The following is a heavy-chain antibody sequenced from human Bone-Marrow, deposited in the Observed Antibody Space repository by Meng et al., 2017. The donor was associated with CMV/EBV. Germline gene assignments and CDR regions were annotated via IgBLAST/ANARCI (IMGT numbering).Heavy chain of an antibody. CDR3: ARDFLLQGFGRYFDWPRYYYGMDV. CDR2: INPNSGGT. Sequence: ASVKVSCKASGYTFTGYYMHWVRQAPGQGLEWMGWINPNSGGTNYAQKFQGRVTMTRDTSISAAYMELSRLRSDDTAVYYCARDFLLQGFGRYFDWPRYYYGMDVWGQGTTVTGYS. CDR1: GYTFTGYY. V-gene: IGHV1-2*02. D-gene: IGHD3-9*01. J-gene: IGHJ6*01.